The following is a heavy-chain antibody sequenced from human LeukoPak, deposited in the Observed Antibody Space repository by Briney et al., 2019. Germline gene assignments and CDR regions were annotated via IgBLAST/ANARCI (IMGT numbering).Heavy chain of an antibody. J-gene: IGHJ6*02. CDR2: TYYRSKWYN. CDR3: AREEVVEHGTHYFGMDV. CDR1: GDRVSSNSAA. V-gene: IGHV6-1*01. Sequence: SQTLSLTCDISGDRVSSNSAAWNWIRQSPSRGLEWLGRTYYRSKWYNDYGGAVKSHIIINADTSKNQFPLQLNSVTPEDTAVYYCAREEVVEHGTHYFGMDVWGQGTTVTVSS. D-gene: IGHD1/OR15-1a*01.